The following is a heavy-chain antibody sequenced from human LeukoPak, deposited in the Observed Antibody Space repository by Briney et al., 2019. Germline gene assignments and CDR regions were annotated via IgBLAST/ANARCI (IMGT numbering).Heavy chain of an antibody. Sequence: PSETLSLTCTVSGGSISNYYWNWIRRPPGKGLEWIGYIYYSGTTNYNPSLKSRVSMSVDTSKNQFSLKLSSVTAADTAVYYCARATFRYSNYVDYYYMDVWAKGPRSPSP. V-gene: IGHV4-59*01. J-gene: IGHJ6*03. CDR2: IYYSGTT. CDR3: ARATFRYSNYVDYYYMDV. D-gene: IGHD4-11*01. CDR1: GGSISNYY.